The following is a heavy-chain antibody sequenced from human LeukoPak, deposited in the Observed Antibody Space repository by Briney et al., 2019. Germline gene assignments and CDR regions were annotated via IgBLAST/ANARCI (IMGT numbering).Heavy chain of an antibody. CDR2: MNRNSGKT. V-gene: IGHV1-8*01. J-gene: IGHJ3*02. Sequence: ASVKVSCKASGYTFTSYDINWVRQATGQGLEWMGWMNRNSGKTGYAQKFQGRVTMTRNTSISTAYMELSSLRSEDTAVYYCARSYGDGDAFDIWGQGTMVTVSS. CDR3: ARSYGDGDAFDI. D-gene: IGHD4-17*01. CDR1: GYTFTSYD.